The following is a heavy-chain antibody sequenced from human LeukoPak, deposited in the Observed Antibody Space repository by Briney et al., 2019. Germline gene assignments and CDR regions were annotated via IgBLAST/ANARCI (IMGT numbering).Heavy chain of an antibody. Sequence: GASVKVSCKASGYTFTGYYMRWVRQAPGQGLEWMGWINPNSGGTNYAQKFQGWVTMTRDTSISTAYMELSRLRSDDTAVYYCAREQGLDYYYYGMDVWGQGTTVTVSS. CDR2: INPNSGGT. CDR1: GYTFTGYY. J-gene: IGHJ6*02. CDR3: AREQGLDYYYYGMDV. V-gene: IGHV1-2*04.